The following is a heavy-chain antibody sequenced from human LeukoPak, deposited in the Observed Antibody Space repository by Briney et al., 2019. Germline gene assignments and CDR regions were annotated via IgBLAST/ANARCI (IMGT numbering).Heavy chain of an antibody. D-gene: IGHD2-21*01. CDR2: IYTSGST. Sequence: SETLSLTCTVSGDSISSFYWSWIRQPAGKGLEWIGRIYTSGSTNYNPSLKSRVTMSVDTSKNQFSLKLSSVTAADTAVYYCARDGVVGSRYNHYYHMDVWGRGSTATVSS. V-gene: IGHV4-4*07. CDR1: GDSISSFY. CDR3: ARDGVVGSRYNHYYHMDV. J-gene: IGHJ6*03.